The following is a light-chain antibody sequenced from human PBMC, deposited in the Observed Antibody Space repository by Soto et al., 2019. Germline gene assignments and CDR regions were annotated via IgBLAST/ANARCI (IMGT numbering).Light chain of an antibody. J-gene: IGLJ2*01. Sequence: QSALTQPASVSGSPGQSITISCTGTSSDVGSYNLVSWYQQHPGKAPKLMIYEDNKRPSGVSNRFSGSKSGNTASLTISGLQAEDDADYHCCSYAGGSTFVVFGGGTKLTVL. CDR2: EDN. CDR3: CSYAGGSTFVV. V-gene: IGLV2-23*02. CDR1: SSDVGSYNL.